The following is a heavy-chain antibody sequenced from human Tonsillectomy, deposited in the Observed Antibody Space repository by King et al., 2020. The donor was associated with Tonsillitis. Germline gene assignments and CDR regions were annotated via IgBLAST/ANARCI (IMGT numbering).Heavy chain of an antibody. Sequence: QLVQSGGGVVRPGTSQRLSCAASGVTFGNYGMHWVRQAPGKGLEWVALIAYDASYENYADSVKGRFTISRDTSKNTLYLEMNSLRVEDTSVYYCAKDGIGLSDWSFDLWGRGTLVTVSS. CDR1: GVTFGNYG. D-gene: IGHD3-16*01. CDR3: AKDGIGLSDWSFDL. V-gene: IGHV3-30*18. CDR2: IAYDASYE. J-gene: IGHJ2*01.